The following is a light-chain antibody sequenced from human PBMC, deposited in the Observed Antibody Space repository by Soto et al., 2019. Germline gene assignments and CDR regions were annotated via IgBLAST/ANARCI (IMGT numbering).Light chain of an antibody. CDR1: QSISSW. CDR3: EQYKGYPWT. V-gene: IGKV1-5*01. Sequence: DIQMTQSPSSLSASVGDRVTITCRASQSISSWLAWYQQKPGKAPKLLMYDASSLHSGVPSTFSGSGSGTEFTLTISSLQPDDVATYYCEQYKGYPWTVGQGTKWDIK. J-gene: IGKJ1*01. CDR2: DAS.